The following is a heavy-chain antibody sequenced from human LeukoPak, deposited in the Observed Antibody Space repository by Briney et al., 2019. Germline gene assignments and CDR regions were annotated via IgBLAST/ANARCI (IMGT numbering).Heavy chain of an antibody. CDR3: ARGAYCSSTSCYSGWFDP. D-gene: IGHD2-2*01. Sequence: GGSLRLSCAASGFTFNIYGMSWVRQAPGKGLEWVSAISGSGGNTYYADSVKGRFTISRDNSKNTLYLQMNSLRAEDTAVYYCARGAYCSSTSCYSGWFDPWGQGTLVTVSS. V-gene: IGHV3-23*01. CDR2: ISGSGGNT. CDR1: GFTFNIYG. J-gene: IGHJ5*02.